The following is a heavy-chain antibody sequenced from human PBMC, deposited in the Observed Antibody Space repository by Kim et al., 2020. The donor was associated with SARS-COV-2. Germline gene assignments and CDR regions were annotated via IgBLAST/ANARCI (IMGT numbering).Heavy chain of an antibody. CDR2: FYTSGSPDFNPS. J-gene: IGHJ4*02. Sequence: SETLSLTCSVSGGSINNYYWSWIRQPAGKGLEWIGRFYTSGSPDFNPSDYNPSLKSRVSMSVDTSKNQISLKLSSVTAADTAVYYCARGPSLGIPLDYWGQGTLVNVSS. D-gene: IGHD6-6*01. CDR3: ARGPSLGIPLDY. CDR1: GGSINNYY. V-gene: IGHV4-4*07.